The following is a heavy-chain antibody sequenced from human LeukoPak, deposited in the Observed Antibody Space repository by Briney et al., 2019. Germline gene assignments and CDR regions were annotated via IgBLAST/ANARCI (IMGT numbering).Heavy chain of an antibody. CDR1: GFTFSSYA. CDR3: ARVIFNVWELYGLGDY. Sequence: PGGSLRLSCIASGFTFSSYAMTWVRQAPGKRLEWVSGISGSGGTTYSADSVKGRFTISRDNSKNTLYPQMNSLRAEDTATYYCARVIFNVWELYGLGDYWGQGTLVTVSS. J-gene: IGHJ4*02. D-gene: IGHD1-26*01. V-gene: IGHV3-23*01. CDR2: ISGSGGTT.